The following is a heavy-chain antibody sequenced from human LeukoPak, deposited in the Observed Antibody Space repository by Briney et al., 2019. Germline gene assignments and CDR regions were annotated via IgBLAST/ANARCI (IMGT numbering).Heavy chain of an antibody. Sequence: SETLSLTCAVYGGSFSGYYWSWIRQPPGKGLEWIGEINHSGSTNYNPSLKSRVTISVDTPKNQFSLKLSSVTAADTAVYYCARHGVRSDYWGQGTLVTVSS. D-gene: IGHD4-17*01. V-gene: IGHV4-34*01. CDR1: GGSFSGYY. CDR2: INHSGST. CDR3: ARHGVRSDY. J-gene: IGHJ4*02.